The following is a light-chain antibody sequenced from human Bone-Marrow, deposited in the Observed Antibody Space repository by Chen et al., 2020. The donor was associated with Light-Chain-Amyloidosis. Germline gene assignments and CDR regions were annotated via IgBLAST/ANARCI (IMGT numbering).Light chain of an antibody. Sequence: EIVFTQSPGTLSLSPGEGANLSCRASQTISSNYLTWYQQKFGQAPRLLIYGSSSRATGIPDRFTGSGSGTDFTLTINRLEPEDFAMYYCQQYGTSPLTCGGGTKVEIK. CDR3: QQYGTSPLT. CDR2: GSS. CDR1: QTISSNY. J-gene: IGKJ4*01. V-gene: IGKV3-20*01.